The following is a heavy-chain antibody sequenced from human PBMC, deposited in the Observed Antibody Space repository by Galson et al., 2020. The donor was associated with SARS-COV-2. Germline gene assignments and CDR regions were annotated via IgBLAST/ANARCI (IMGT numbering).Heavy chain of an antibody. V-gene: IGHV1-69*13. CDR1: GGTFSSYA. CDR3: ANHALYRTIFGVVHSYYDDMDV. Sequence: SVKVSCKASGGTFSSYAISWVRQAPGQGLEWMGGIIPIFGTANYAQKFQGRVTITADESTSTAYMELSSLRSEDTAVYYCANHALYRTIFGVVHSYYDDMDVWGKGTTVTVSS. J-gene: IGHJ6*03. D-gene: IGHD3-3*01. CDR2: IIPIFGTA.